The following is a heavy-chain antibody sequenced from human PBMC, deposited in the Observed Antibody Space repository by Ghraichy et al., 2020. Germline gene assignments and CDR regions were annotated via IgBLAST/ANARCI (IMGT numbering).Heavy chain of an antibody. CDR2: IKQDGSEK. CDR1: GFTFSSYW. Sequence: GGSLRLSCAASGFTFSSYWMSWVRQAPGKGLEWVANIKQDGSEKYYVDSVKGRFTISRDNAKNSLYLQMNSLRAEDTAVYYCAREAPFYDILTGYLFDYWGQGTLVTVSS. D-gene: IGHD3-9*01. V-gene: IGHV3-7*01. J-gene: IGHJ4*02. CDR3: AREAPFYDILTGYLFDY.